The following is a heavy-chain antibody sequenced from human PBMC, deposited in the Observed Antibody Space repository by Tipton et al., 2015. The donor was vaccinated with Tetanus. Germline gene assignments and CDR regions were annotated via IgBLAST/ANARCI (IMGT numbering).Heavy chain of an antibody. V-gene: IGHV4-39*01. CDR3: TRLPRQWLAHGDY. CDR1: GGSISGSSFY. J-gene: IGHJ4*02. Sequence: TLSLTCTVSGGSISGSSFYWGWIRQPPGKGLEWIGSIYHSGNTYYNSSLKSRVTISVDTSKNQISLTLSSVTAADTAVYYCTRLPRQWLAHGDYWGQGALVTVSS. D-gene: IGHD6-19*01. CDR2: IYHSGNT.